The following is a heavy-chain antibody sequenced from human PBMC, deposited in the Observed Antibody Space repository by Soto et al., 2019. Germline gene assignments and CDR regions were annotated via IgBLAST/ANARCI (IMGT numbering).Heavy chain of an antibody. CDR2: INHSGST. CDR3: ARGGERGYSYGRYYYYGMDV. Sequence: PSETLSLTCAVYGGSFSGYYWSWIRQPPGKGLEWIGEINHSGSTNYNPSLKSRVTISVDTSKNQFSLKLSSVTAADTAVYYCARGGERGYSYGRYYYYGMDVWGQGTTVTVSS. CDR1: GGSFSGYY. D-gene: IGHD5-18*01. J-gene: IGHJ6*02. V-gene: IGHV4-34*01.